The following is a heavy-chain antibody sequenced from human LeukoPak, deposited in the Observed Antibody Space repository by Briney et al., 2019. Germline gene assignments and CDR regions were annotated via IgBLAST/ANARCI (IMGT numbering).Heavy chain of an antibody. CDR1: GYSFTNYW. CDR2: IYPGDSDT. Sequence: GESLKISCKGPGYSFTNYWIGWVRQMPGKGLEWMGIIYPGDSDTRYSPSFQGQVTISADKSISTAYLQWSSLKASDTAMYYCARPRCDNSWEYFDYWGQGTLVTVSS. D-gene: IGHD6-13*01. J-gene: IGHJ4*02. V-gene: IGHV5-51*01. CDR3: ARPRCDNSWEYFDY.